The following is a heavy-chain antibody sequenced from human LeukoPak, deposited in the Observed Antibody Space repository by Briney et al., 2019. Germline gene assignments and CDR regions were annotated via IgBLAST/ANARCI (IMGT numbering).Heavy chain of an antibody. CDR1: GGSISSGDYY. V-gene: IGHV4-31*03. CDR3: ARVTGDYVSD. CDR2: IYYSGST. Sequence: PSQTLSLTCTVSGGSISSGDYYWTWIRQHPGKGLEWIGYIYYSGSTYYNPSLESRVTISVDTSKNQFSLKLSSVTAADTAVYYCARVTGDYVSDWGQGTLVTVSS. D-gene: IGHD4-17*01. J-gene: IGHJ4*02.